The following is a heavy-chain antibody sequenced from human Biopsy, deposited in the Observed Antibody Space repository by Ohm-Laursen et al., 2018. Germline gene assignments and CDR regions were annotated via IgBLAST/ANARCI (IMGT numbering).Heavy chain of an antibody. CDR2: IKQDGNEK. J-gene: IGHJ4*02. V-gene: IGHV3-7*03. Sequence: SLRLSCAASGFTFSDYWMGWVRQAPGKGLEWVANIKQDGNEKYYVDSVKGRFTISRDNSKNTLYLRMNSLRAEDTAVYYCAKPADSYGSEFYFDYWGQGTLVTVSS. CDR3: AKPADSYGSEFYFDY. CDR1: GFTFSDYW. D-gene: IGHD1-14*01.